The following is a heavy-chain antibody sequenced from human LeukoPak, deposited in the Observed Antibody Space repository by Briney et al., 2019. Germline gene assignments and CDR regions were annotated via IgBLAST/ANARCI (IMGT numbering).Heavy chain of an antibody. J-gene: IGHJ4*02. CDR3: ARALAGQQLVPNFDY. D-gene: IGHD6-13*01. Sequence: SETLSLTCAVYGGSFIGYYWSWIRQPPGKGLEWIGEINHSGSTNYNPSLKSRVTISVDTSKNQFSLKLSSVTAADTAVYYCARALAGQQLVPNFDYWGQGTLVTVSS. CDR2: INHSGST. CDR1: GGSFIGYY. V-gene: IGHV4-34*01.